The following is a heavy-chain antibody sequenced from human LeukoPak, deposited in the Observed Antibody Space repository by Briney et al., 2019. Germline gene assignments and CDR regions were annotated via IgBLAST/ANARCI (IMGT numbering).Heavy chain of an antibody. V-gene: IGHV6-1*01. CDR1: GDSVSSNSAA. Sequence: SQTLSLTCAISGDSVSSNSAAWNWIRQSPSRGLEWLGRTYYRSKWYNDYAVSVKSRITINPDTSRNQFSLQLNSVTPEDTAVYYCARDQGYYGSGGYDAFDIWGQGTMVTVSS. CDR2: TYYRSKWYN. D-gene: IGHD3-10*01. J-gene: IGHJ3*02. CDR3: ARDQGYYGSGGYDAFDI.